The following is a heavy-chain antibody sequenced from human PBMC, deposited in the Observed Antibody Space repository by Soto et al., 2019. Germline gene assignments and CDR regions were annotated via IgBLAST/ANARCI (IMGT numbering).Heavy chain of an antibody. D-gene: IGHD3-3*01. J-gene: IGHJ6*02. CDR2: IKQDGSEK. V-gene: IGHV3-7*03. CDR1: GFTFISYW. Sequence: GGSLRLSCAASGFTFISYWMSWVRQAPGKGLEWVANIKQDGSEKYYVDSVKGRFTISRDNAKNSLYLQMNSLRAEDTAVYYCAREPRFLEWLPHYGMDVWGQGTTVTVSS. CDR3: AREPRFLEWLPHYGMDV.